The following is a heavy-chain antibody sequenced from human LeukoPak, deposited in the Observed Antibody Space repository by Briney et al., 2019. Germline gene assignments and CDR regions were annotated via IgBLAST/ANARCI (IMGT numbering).Heavy chain of an antibody. CDR3: ARHSSAYCSGGSCYNNEFDP. CDR1: GGSISSYY. J-gene: IGHJ5*02. D-gene: IGHD2-15*01. CDR2: IYTSGST. Sequence: PSETLSLTCTVSGGSISSYYWSWIRQPPGKGLEWIGYIYTSGSTNYNPSLKSRVTISVDTSKNQFSLKLSSVTAADTAVYYCARHSSAYCSGGSCYNNEFDPWGQGTLVTVSS. V-gene: IGHV4-4*09.